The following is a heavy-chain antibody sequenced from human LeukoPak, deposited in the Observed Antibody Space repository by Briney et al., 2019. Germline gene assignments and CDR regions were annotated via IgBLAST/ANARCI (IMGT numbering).Heavy chain of an antibody. CDR3: AKDYVSYNGIYGPLDI. J-gene: IGHJ3*02. Sequence: PGGSLRLSCTASGIIFSNYAMSWVRQTPGKGLEWISVIGGDVNSIYYADSVKGRFTISRDNSKNTLYLQMNSLRDEDTAMYYCAKDYVSYNGIYGPLDIWGQGTMVTVSS. D-gene: IGHD5-12*01. CDR2: IGGDVNSI. CDR1: GIIFSNYA. V-gene: IGHV3-23*01.